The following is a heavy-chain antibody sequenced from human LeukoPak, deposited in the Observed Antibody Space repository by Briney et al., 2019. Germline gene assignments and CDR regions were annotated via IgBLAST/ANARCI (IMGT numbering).Heavy chain of an antibody. J-gene: IGHJ5*02. CDR1: GFTFSDYY. D-gene: IGHD6-19*01. CDR2: ISSTGSNI. Sequence: PGGSLRLSCAASGFTFSDYYMSWIRQAPGKGLEWISYISSTGSNIYYADSVKGRFTISRDNAKNSLYLQMNSLRAEDTAVYYCAREMLAAVAAQSWGQGTLVTVSS. V-gene: IGHV3-11*04. CDR3: AREMLAAVAAQS.